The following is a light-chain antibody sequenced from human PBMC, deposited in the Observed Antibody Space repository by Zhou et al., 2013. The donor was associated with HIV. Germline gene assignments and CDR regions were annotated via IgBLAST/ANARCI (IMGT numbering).Light chain of an antibody. J-gene: IGKJ1*01. V-gene: IGKV1-12*01. CDR2: AAS. Sequence: DIQMTQSPSSVSASLGDRVSISCRASQGIGNWLAWYQQKPGKAPKLLIFAASTLQGGVPSRFSGSGSGTDFTLTITSLQPDDFATYYCQQAASFPWTFGPGTKVDLK. CDR3: QQAASFPWT. CDR1: QGIGNW.